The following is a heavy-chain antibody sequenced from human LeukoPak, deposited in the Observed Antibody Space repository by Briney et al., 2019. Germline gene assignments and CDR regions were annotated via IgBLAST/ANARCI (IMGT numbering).Heavy chain of an antibody. CDR2: INPNSGYT. CDR1: GYTFTGYY. J-gene: IGHJ4*02. V-gene: IGHV1-2*02. D-gene: IGHD3-22*01. CDR3: AREEANTRIHFDY. Sequence: GASVKVSCKASGYTFTGYYIHWVRQAPGQGLEWMGYINPNSGYTNYAQKFQDRVTVTRDTSISTAYMELSRPRSDDTAVYYCAREEANTRIHFDYWGQGTLVTVSS.